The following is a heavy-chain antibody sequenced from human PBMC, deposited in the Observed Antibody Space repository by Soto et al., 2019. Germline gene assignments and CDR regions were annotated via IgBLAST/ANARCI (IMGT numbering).Heavy chain of an antibody. Sequence: ASETLSLTCTVSGGTIISSSYYWGWIRKPPGKGLEWIGSIYYSGSTYYNPSLKSRVTISVDTSKNQFSLKLSSVTAADTAVYYCARQDIVLMVYANDYWGQGTLVTVSS. CDR3: ARQDIVLMVYANDY. J-gene: IGHJ4*02. CDR1: GGTIISSSYY. CDR2: IYYSGST. D-gene: IGHD2-8*01. V-gene: IGHV4-39*01.